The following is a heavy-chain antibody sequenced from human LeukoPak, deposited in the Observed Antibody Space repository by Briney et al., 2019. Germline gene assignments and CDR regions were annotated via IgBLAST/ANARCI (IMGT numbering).Heavy chain of an antibody. Sequence: SETLSLTCSVSGGSISSSSDYWGWVRQPPGKGLEWIGSIYHSETTYYNPSLKSRVIISVDTSKNQFSLKLNSVTAADTAVYYCARGLSNIVLMVYANSYWYFDLWGHGTLVTVSS. CDR3: ARGLSNIVLMVYANSYWYFDL. V-gene: IGHV4-39*01. CDR1: GGSISSSSDY. CDR2: IYHSETT. J-gene: IGHJ2*01. D-gene: IGHD2-8*01.